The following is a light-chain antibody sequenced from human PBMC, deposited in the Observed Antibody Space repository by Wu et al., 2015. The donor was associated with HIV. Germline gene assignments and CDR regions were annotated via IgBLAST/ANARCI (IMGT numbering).Light chain of an antibody. Sequence: EIVMTQSPVTLSVSPGGRATLSCRASQNVITNLAWYPQKPGQPPRLLFFDTSTRALGIPARFSGSGFGTEFTLTINNIESEDFGVYYCQQYESRPRTFGQGTKVEIK. V-gene: IGKV3-15*01. CDR2: DTS. J-gene: IGKJ1*01. CDR1: QNVITN. CDR3: QQYESRPRT.